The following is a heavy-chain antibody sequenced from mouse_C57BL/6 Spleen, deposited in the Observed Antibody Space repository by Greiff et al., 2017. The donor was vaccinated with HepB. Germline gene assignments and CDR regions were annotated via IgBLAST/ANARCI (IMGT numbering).Heavy chain of an antibody. J-gene: IGHJ4*01. V-gene: IGHV1-55*01. CDR2: IYPGSGST. D-gene: IGHD2-4*01. CDR3: ARRGYDYDVAYAMDY. Sequence: QVQLQQPGAELVKPGASVKMSCKASGYTFTSYWITWVKQRPGQGLEWIGDIYPGSGSTNYNEKFKSKATLTVDTSSSTAYMQLSSLTSEDSAVYYCARRGYDYDVAYAMDYWGQGTSVTVSS. CDR1: GYTFTSYW.